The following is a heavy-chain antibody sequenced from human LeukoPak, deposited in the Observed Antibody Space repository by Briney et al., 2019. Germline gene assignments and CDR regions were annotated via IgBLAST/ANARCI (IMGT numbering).Heavy chain of an antibody. CDR2: IIVSGDNT. CDR3: AKFTRC. Sequence: GGSLRLSCAASGFTFSSSAMSWVRQAPGKGLEWVSSIIVSGDNTYYTDSVQGRFTISRDNFKNTLYLQMNSLRPEDTAIYYCAKFTRCWGQGTLVTVSS. V-gene: IGHV3-23*01. J-gene: IGHJ4*02. D-gene: IGHD6-25*01. CDR1: GFTFSSSA.